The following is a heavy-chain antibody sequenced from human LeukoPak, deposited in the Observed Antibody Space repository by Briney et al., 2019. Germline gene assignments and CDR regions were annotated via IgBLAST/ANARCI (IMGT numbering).Heavy chain of an antibody. CDR3: AKLSGDYYYYGMDV. D-gene: IGHD3-3*01. CDR2: ISGSGGST. Sequence: PGGSLRLSCAASGFTFSSYAMSWVRQAPGKGLEWVSGISGSGGSTYYADSVKGRFTISRDNSKNTLYLQMNSLRAEDTAVYYCAKLSGDYYYYGMDVWGQGTTVTVSS. V-gene: IGHV3-23*01. J-gene: IGHJ6*02. CDR1: GFTFSSYA.